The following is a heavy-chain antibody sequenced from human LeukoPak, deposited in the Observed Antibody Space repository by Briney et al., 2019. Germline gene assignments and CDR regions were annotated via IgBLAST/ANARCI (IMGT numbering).Heavy chain of an antibody. D-gene: IGHD3-10*01. CDR1: GFTFSSYG. CDR2: ISGSGVST. CDR3: AKATYYGSGSRPYYYYGMDV. Sequence: PGGSLRLSCAASGFTFSSYGMSWVRQAPGRGLECVSTISGSGVSTYYADSVKGRFTISRDNSKNTLYLQMNSLRAEDTAVYYCAKATYYGSGSRPYYYYGMDVWGQGTTVTVS. J-gene: IGHJ6*02. V-gene: IGHV3-23*01.